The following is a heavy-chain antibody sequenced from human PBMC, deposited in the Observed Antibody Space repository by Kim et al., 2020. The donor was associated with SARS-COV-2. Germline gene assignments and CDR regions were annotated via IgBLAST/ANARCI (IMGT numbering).Heavy chain of an antibody. CDR2: IYTGGSE. J-gene: IGHJ4*01. CDR3: GTKVVETTDKGY. D-gene: IGHD2-15*01. CDR1: GFTFTDYY. Sequence: GGSLRLSCAAPGFTFTDYYMHWVRQAPGKGLEWVSGIYTGGSESFAASSKSRCFTSSSDYSKNMWHQKFSMMGDETTVFYSGTKVVETTDKGYWVHVTLV. V-gene: IGHV3-53*01.